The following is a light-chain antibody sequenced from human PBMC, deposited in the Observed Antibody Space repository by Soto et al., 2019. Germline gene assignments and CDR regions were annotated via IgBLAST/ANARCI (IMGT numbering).Light chain of an antibody. V-gene: IGKV3-15*01. J-gene: IGKJ2*01. Sequence: IVMTQSPATLSVSPGERATLSCRASQSVSSNLAWYQHKPGQAPRLLFYGASTRAAGIPARFSGGGSGTDFTLTISGLQSEDFAVYYCQQSNKWPYTFGQGTTLEIK. CDR3: QQSNKWPYT. CDR2: GAS. CDR1: QSVSSN.